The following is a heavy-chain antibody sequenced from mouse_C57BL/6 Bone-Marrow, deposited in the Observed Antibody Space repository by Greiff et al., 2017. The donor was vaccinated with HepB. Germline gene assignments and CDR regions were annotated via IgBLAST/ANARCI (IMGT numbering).Heavy chain of an antibody. CDR3: ARRDGKGRYFDV. CDR2: ISNGGGST. Sequence: EVMLVESGGGLVQPGGSLKLSCAASGFTFSDYYMYWVRQTPEKRLEWVAYISNGGGSTYYPDTVKGRFTISRDNAKNTLYLQMSRLKSEDTAMYYCARRDGKGRYFDVWGTGTTVTVSS. D-gene: IGHD2-1*01. J-gene: IGHJ1*03. V-gene: IGHV5-12*01. CDR1: GFTFSDYY.